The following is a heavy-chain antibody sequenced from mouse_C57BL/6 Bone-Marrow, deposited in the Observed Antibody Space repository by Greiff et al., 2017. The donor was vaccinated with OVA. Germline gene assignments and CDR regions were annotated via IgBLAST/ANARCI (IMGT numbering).Heavy chain of an antibody. J-gene: IGHJ3*01. CDR1: GYTFTSYW. V-gene: IGHV1-50*01. Sequence: VQLQQPGAELVKPGASVKLSCKASGYTFTSYWMQWVKQRPGQGLEWIGEIDPSDSYTNYNQKFKGKATLTVDTSSSTAYMQLSSLTSEDSAVYYCARGRLQGFAYWGQGTLVTVSA. CDR3: ARGRLQGFAY. D-gene: IGHD2-4*01. CDR2: IDPSDSYT.